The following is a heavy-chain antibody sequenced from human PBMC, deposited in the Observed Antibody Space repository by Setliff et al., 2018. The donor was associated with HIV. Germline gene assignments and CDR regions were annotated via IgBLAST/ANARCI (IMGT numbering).Heavy chain of an antibody. Sequence: PSETLSLTCAVYGGSSSGHYWSWIRQPPGKGLEWIGEINHSGTTDYNPSLKSRVIMSIDTSKNQFSLKLTSVTAADTAVYYCATVIGWNDATDCWGQGTLVTVSS. CDR1: GGSSSGHY. CDR3: ATVIGWNDATDC. D-gene: IGHD1-1*01. V-gene: IGHV4-34*01. CDR2: INHSGTT. J-gene: IGHJ4*02.